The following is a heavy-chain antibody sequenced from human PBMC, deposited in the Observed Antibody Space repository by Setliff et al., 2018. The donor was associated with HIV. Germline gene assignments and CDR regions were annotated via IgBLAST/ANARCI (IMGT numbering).Heavy chain of an antibody. V-gene: IGHV5-51*01. CDR2: VFPDDSDT. CDR3: ARSMGFKATTRLDF. J-gene: IGHJ4*02. D-gene: IGHD3-10*01. Sequence: LKISCQASGYSFTTLWIAWVRQMPGKGLEWMGMVFPDDSDTRYSPSIQGQVSMSADKSINTAYLQWSSLKASDTAVYYCARSMGFKATTRLDFWGPGTLVTV. CDR1: GYSFTTLW.